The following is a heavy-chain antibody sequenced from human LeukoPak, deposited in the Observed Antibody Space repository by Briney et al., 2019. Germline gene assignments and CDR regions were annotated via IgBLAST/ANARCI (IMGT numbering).Heavy chain of an antibody. CDR2: INPGGGVT. J-gene: IGHJ6*03. D-gene: IGHD2-8*01. Sequence: ASMKVSCKASGYAFTGYYIHWVRQAPGQGLEWMGWINPGGGVTKSAQKFQSRVTMTTDKSINTVYMELNRLTSDDTAVYFCARGPNHYYYMDVWGKGTTVTVSS. CDR3: ARGPNHYYYMDV. V-gene: IGHV1-2*02. CDR1: GYAFTGYY.